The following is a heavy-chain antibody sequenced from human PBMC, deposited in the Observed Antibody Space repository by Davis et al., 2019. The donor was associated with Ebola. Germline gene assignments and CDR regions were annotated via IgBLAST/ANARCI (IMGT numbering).Heavy chain of an antibody. J-gene: IGHJ4*02. CDR2: IKQDGSEE. CDR1: EFTFSTSW. Sequence: GESLKISCVASEFTFSTSWLSWVRQTPGMGLEWVAKIKQDGSEEYYVDSVKGRFTISRDNAKNLLYLQMNSLRAEDTAVYYCARGGGWAFDYWGQGTLVTVSS. V-gene: IGHV3-7*01. D-gene: IGHD6-19*01. CDR3: ARGGGWAFDY.